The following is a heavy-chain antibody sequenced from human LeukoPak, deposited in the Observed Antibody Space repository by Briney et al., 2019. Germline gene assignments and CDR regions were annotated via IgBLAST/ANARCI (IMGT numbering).Heavy chain of an antibody. Sequence: GRSLRLSCAASGFTFSNYGMHWVRQAPGKGLEWVAIIYYDGNKRIYSDSVQDRFTISRDNSKNTLYLQMNSLRAEDTAVYFCAKSAQLYYGSGSYLYPYYDYFMDVWGKGTTVIVSS. CDR1: GFTFSNYG. D-gene: IGHD3-10*01. CDR2: IYYDGNKR. CDR3: AKSAQLYYGSGSYLYPYYDYFMDV. V-gene: IGHV3-33*06. J-gene: IGHJ6*03.